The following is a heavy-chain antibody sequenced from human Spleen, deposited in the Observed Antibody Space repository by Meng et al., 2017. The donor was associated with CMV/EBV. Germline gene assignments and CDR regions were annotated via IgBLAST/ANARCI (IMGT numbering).Heavy chain of an antibody. CDR1: GFTFSNYW. CDR2: IKQDGSEK. CDR3: ARDLPHDNSYGMDV. D-gene: IGHD5-24*01. Sequence: GESLKISCAGSGFTFSNYWMSWVRQAPGKGLEWLANIKQDGSEKYYVDSVKGRFTISRDNANKSLSLQMDSLRVEDTAVYYCARDLPHDNSYGMDVWGQGTTVTVSS. J-gene: IGHJ6*02. V-gene: IGHV3-7*01.